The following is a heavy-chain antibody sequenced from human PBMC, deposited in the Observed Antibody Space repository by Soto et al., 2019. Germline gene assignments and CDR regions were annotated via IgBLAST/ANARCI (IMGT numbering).Heavy chain of an antibody. CDR3: ARDTIGVGIDY. CDR2: INVDGGVT. Sequence: EVQLVESGGGLVQPGGSLRLSCAASGFTFTSYWMHWVRQVPGKGLVWVSYINVDGGVTGYADPVRGRFTISRDNAKDTVFLQMNSLRVEDTAVYYCARDTIGVGIDYWGQGTLVTVSS. V-gene: IGHV3-74*01. CDR1: GFTFTSYW. J-gene: IGHJ4*02. D-gene: IGHD3-3*01.